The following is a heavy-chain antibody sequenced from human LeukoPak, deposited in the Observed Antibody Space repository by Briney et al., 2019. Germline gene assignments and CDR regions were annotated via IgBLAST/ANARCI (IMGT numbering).Heavy chain of an antibody. Sequence: PSETLSLTCTVTGGSISIYYWSWIRQPPGKGLEWIGYIYTSGSTNYNPSLKSRVTISVDTSKNQFSLKLSSVTAADTAVYYCARRTVTTALDYWGQGTLVTVSS. CDR1: GGSISIYY. D-gene: IGHD4-17*01. J-gene: IGHJ4*02. V-gene: IGHV4-4*09. CDR3: ARRTVTTALDY. CDR2: IYTSGST.